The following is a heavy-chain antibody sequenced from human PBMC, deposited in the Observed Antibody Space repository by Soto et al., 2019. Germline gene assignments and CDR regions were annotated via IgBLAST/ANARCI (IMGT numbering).Heavy chain of an antibody. D-gene: IGHD2-8*01. CDR3: AGLREDIVLMVYAF. J-gene: IGHJ3*01. CDR2: ISDDGSNN. V-gene: IGHV3-30-3*01. Sequence: QVQLVESGGGVVQPGRSLRLSCAASGFTFSSYAMHWDRQAPGKGLEWVAVISDDGSNNYYADSVKGRFTISRDNSKNTLYLPMNSLRAEDTAVYYCAGLREDIVLMVYAF. CDR1: GFTFSSYA.